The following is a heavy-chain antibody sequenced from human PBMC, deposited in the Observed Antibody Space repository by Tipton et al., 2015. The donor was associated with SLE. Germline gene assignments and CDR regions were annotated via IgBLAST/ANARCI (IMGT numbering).Heavy chain of an antibody. Sequence: TLSLTCAVYGGSFSGYYWSWIRQPPGKGLEWIGEINHSGSTNYNPSLKSRVTISVDTSKNQFSLKLSSLTAADTAVYYCAGTYYGDYVWFDPWGQGILVTVSS. D-gene: IGHD4-17*01. V-gene: IGHV4-34*01. CDR3: AGTYYGDYVWFDP. CDR1: GGSFSGYY. J-gene: IGHJ5*02. CDR2: INHSGST.